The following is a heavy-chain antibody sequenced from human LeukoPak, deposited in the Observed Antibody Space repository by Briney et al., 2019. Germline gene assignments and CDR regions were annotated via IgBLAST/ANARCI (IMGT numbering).Heavy chain of an antibody. J-gene: IGHJ4*02. CDR2: VYYSGIT. V-gene: IGHV4-39*01. CDR1: SGSISSSSYY. D-gene: IGHD3-22*01. Sequence: SETLSLTCTVSSGSISSSSYYSGWIRQPPGKGLEWIGTVYYSGITYYNPSLKSRVTISVDTSKNQFSLKLSSMTAADTAVYYCGRQSYDSSASPMFFDFWGQGTLVTVSS. CDR3: GRQSYDSSASPMFFDF.